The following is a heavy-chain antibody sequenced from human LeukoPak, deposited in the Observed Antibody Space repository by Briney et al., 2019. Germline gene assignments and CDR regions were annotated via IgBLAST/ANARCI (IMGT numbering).Heavy chain of an antibody. D-gene: IGHD3-16*02. Sequence: ASVKVSCKASGYTLTSYYMHWVRLAPGQGFEWMGTINPSGGSTRYAQKFQGRVTMTRDMSTSTVYMELSSLRSEDTAVYYCARDALRLGELSLSFDYWGQGTLVTVSS. CDR2: INPSGGST. CDR1: GYTLTSYY. J-gene: IGHJ4*02. V-gene: IGHV1-46*01. CDR3: ARDALRLGELSLSFDY.